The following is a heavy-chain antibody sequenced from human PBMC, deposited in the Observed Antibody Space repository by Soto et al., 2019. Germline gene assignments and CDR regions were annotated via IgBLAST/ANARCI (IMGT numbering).Heavy chain of an antibody. CDR2: IYQSGST. V-gene: IGHV4-4*02. J-gene: IGHJ6*02. Sequence: PSETLSLTCAVSGGSISSSNWWSWVRQPPGKGLEWIGYIYQSGSTRYNPSLKSRVTISLDTSKNQFSLKMSSVTAADTAVYYCASGTIYHSYGMDVWGQGKMVTVSS. D-gene: IGHD2-2*01. CDR3: ASGTIYHSYGMDV. CDR1: GGSISSSNW.